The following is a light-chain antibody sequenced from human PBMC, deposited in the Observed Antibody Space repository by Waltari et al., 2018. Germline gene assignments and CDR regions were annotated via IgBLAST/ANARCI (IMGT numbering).Light chain of an antibody. CDR2: KAS. J-gene: IGKJ1*01. CDR1: ENVNTA. CDR3: QHHIRYPRT. V-gene: IGKV1-5*03. Sequence: DIQMTQSPSTLSASVGNRVPIPCRASENVNTALDWYQLNPGQAPKLLIYKASNLEGWVPTRFSGSGSGTDFTLTISSLQPEDFAFYYCQHHIRYPRTFGQGTKVEVK.